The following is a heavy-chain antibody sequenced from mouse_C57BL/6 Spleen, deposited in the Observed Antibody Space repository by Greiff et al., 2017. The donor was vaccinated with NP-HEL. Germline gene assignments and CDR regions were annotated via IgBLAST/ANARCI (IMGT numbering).Heavy chain of an antibody. J-gene: IGHJ1*03. D-gene: IGHD2-14*01. V-gene: IGHV1-76*01. Sequence: ASGYTFTDYYINWVKQRPGQGLEWIARIYPGSGNTYYNEKFKGKATLTAEKSSSTAYMQLSSLTSEDSAVYFCARGTLGYFDVWGTGTTVTVSS. CDR3: ARGTLGYFDV. CDR2: IYPGSGNT. CDR1: GYTFTDYY.